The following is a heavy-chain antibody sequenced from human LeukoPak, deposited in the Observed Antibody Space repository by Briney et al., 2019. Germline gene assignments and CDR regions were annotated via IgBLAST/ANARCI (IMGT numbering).Heavy chain of an antibody. Sequence: GGSLRLSCAASGFTFSSYWMSWVRQAPGKGLEWVANIKQDGSEKYYVDSVKGRFTISRDNAKNSLYLQMNSLRAEDTAVYYCARSVAGTYYYYYYMDVWGKGTTVTVSS. D-gene: IGHD6-19*01. CDR1: GFTFSSYW. CDR2: IKQDGSEK. CDR3: ARSVAGTYYYYYYMDV. J-gene: IGHJ6*03. V-gene: IGHV3-7*01.